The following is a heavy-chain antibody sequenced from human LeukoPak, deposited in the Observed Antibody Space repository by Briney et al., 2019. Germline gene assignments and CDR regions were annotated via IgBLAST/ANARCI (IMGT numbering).Heavy chain of an antibody. V-gene: IGHV4-59*11. CDR1: GGSISSHY. D-gene: IGHD3-22*01. Sequence: PETLSLTCTVSGGSISSHYWSWIRQPPGKGLEWIGYIYYSGSTNYNPSLKSRVTISVDTSKNQFSLKLSSVAAADTAVYYCARSPESSGYCWDAFDIWGQGTMVTVSS. CDR2: IYYSGST. CDR3: ARSPESSGYCWDAFDI. J-gene: IGHJ3*02.